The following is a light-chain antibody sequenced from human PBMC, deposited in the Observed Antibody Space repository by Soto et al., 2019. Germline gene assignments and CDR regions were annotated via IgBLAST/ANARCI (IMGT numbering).Light chain of an antibody. CDR1: QSMSSY. J-gene: IGKJ2*01. V-gene: IGKV1-39*01. CDR2: AAS. Sequence: DIQMTQSPSSLSASVGDRVTITCRASQSMSSYLNWYQQKPGKAPKLLIYAASSLQSGVPSRFSGSASGTDFTLTISSLQPEDFATYFCLQSYSTLYTFGQGNKLEIK. CDR3: LQSYSTLYT.